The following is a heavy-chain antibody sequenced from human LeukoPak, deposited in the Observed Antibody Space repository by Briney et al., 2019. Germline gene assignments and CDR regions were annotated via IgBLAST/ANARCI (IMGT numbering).Heavy chain of an antibody. V-gene: IGHV4-59*08. CDR1: GGSFSSYY. D-gene: IGHD6-19*01. Sequence: PSETLSLTCAVYGGSFSSYYWSWIRQPPGKGLEWVGYIYYIGSTNYNPSLKSRVTISVDTSKNQFSLKLTSVTAADTAVYYCAGAKIGVAGFFDNWGQGTLVTVSS. CDR2: IYYIGST. J-gene: IGHJ4*02. CDR3: AGAKIGVAGFFDN.